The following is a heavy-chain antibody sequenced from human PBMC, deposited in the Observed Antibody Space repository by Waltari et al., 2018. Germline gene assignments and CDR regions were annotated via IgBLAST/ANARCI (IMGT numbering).Heavy chain of an antibody. D-gene: IGHD4-17*01. CDR3: VRGRLTTVVTPWDF. CDR2: ISASGTFV. J-gene: IGHJ1*01. Sequence: EVQLVESGGGLVKPVGSLRLVCTSSGFSFSSFGMNWVRQAPGKGLEWVSFISASGTFVYYVDSVKGRFTMSRDNAKNSVYLQLNGLRAEDTGEYYCVRGRLTTVVTPWDFWGQGTQVTVSS. CDR1: GFSFSSFG. V-gene: IGHV3-21*02.